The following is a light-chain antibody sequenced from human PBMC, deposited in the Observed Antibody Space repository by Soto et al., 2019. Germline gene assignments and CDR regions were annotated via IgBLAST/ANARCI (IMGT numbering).Light chain of an antibody. CDR2: WAS. J-gene: IGKJ2*01. Sequence: DIVMTQSPDSLAVSLGERATINCQSSQSILYSSNNKNYLAWYQQKPGQPPKLLIYWASTRESGVPDRFSGSGSWTDFTLTISSLQAEDVAVYYCQQYYSTPVTFGQGTKLDIK. CDR3: QQYYSTPVT. V-gene: IGKV4-1*01. CDR1: QSILYSSNNKNY.